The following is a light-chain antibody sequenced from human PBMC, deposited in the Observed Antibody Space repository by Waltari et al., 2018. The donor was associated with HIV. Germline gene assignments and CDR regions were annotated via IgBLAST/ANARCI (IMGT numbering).Light chain of an antibody. J-gene: IGLJ2*01. CDR1: STAVGSYAF. CDR2: EVT. V-gene: IGLV2-8*01. Sequence: QSALTQPPSASGPPGQSVTISCTGTSTAVGSYAFVSWYQLRPGNVPKLIIYEVTKRPSGVAVRFSGSKSGNTASLTVSGLQNDDEADYYCSSYAANNTFVIFGGGTKLTVL. CDR3: SSYAANNTFVI.